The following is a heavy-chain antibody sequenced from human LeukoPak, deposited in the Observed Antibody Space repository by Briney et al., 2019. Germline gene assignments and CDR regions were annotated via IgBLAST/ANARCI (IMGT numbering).Heavy chain of an antibody. D-gene: IGHD3-22*01. CDR1: GGSISSYY. J-gene: IGHJ2*01. V-gene: IGHV4-4*07. CDR3: ASEYYYDSSGYFNWYFDL. Sequence: SETLSLTCTVSGGSISSYYWSWIRQPAGKGLEWIGRIYTSGSTNYNPSLKSRVTMSVDASKNQFSLKLSSVTAADTAVYYCASEYYYDSSGYFNWYFDLWGRGTLVTVSS. CDR2: IYTSGST.